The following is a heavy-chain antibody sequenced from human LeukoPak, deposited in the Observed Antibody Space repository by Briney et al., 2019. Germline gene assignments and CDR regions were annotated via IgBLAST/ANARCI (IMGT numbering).Heavy chain of an antibody. Sequence: PSETLSLTCTVSGGSISSGGYYWSWIRQHPGTGLEWIGYIYYSGSTYYNPSLKSRVTISVDTSKNQFSLKLSSVTAADTAVYYCARGWFGGFNFDYWGQGTLVTVSS. V-gene: IGHV4-31*03. CDR2: IYYSGST. D-gene: IGHD3-10*01. J-gene: IGHJ4*02. CDR1: GGSISSGGYY. CDR3: ARGWFGGFNFDY.